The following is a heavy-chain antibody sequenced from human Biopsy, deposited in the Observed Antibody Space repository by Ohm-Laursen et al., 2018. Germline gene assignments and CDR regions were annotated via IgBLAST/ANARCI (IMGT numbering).Heavy chain of an antibody. D-gene: IGHD5-12*01. CDR1: GYSVTNDYY. J-gene: IGHJ6*02. CDR3: ARVAGGYAYYYGMDV. CDR2: IYYDGIT. Sequence: GTLSLTCAVSGYSVTNDYYWGWIRQPPGKGLEWIGNIYYDGITYYNPSLKSRVAMSVDTSKNQFSLRLTSVTAADTAVYYCARVAGGYAYYYGMDVCGQGTTVIVSS. V-gene: IGHV4-38-2*01.